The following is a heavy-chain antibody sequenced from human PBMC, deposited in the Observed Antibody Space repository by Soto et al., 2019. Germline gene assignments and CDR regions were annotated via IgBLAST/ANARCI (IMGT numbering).Heavy chain of an antibody. CDR3: ATYDVGTIIQDY. CDR1: GGSSSSHS. Sequence: SETLSLTCPISGGSSSSHSKSWVRQPPGKGLEWIGEIHHDGSTNYNPSLKSRVTISENTSKNHFSLELSSVTAADTAVYYCATYDVGTIIQDYWGQGTLVTVSS. J-gene: IGHJ4*02. CDR2: IHHDGST. V-gene: IGHV4-34*01. D-gene: IGHD2-21*02.